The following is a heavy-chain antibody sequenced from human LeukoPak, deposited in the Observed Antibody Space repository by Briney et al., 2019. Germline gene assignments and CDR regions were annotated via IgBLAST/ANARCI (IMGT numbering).Heavy chain of an antibody. CDR3: ARDIASSFDY. D-gene: IGHD3-16*02. CDR2: IYYSGST. J-gene: IGHJ4*02. CDR1: GGSLSSGDYY. Sequence: SETLSLTCTVSGGSLSSGDYYWSWIRQPPGKGLEWIGYIYYSGSTNYNPSLKSRVTISIDTSKNQFSLKLSSVTAADTAVYYCARDIASSFDYWGQGTLVTVSS. V-gene: IGHV4-61*08.